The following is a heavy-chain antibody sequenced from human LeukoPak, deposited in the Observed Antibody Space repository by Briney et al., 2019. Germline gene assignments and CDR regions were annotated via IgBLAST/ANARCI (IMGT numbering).Heavy chain of an antibody. V-gene: IGHV5-51*01. CDR1: GYSFTSYW. Sequence: GESLKISGKGSGYSFTSYWIGWLRPMPGKGLGWMGIIYPGDSDTRYSPSFQGQVTISADKSISTAYLQWSSLKASDTPMYYCARRTTYYYDSSGWASDRAFDIWGQGTMVTVSS. CDR2: IYPGDSDT. J-gene: IGHJ3*02. CDR3: ARRTTYYYDSSGWASDRAFDI. D-gene: IGHD3-22*01.